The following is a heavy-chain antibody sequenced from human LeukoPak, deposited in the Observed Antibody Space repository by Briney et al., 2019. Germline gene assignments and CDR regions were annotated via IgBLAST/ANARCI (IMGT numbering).Heavy chain of an antibody. D-gene: IGHD5-24*01. Sequence: GGSLRLSCAGSGFTFRSHWVNWVRQSPGKGLEWVANIKPDGIDKYYVDSARGRFTVSRDNAKNSAFLQMTSLRAEDTAIYYCATISAQTFDIWGQGTLVSVSS. CDR1: GFTFRSHW. V-gene: IGHV3-7*01. CDR2: IKPDGIDK. J-gene: IGHJ3*02. CDR3: ATISAQTFDI.